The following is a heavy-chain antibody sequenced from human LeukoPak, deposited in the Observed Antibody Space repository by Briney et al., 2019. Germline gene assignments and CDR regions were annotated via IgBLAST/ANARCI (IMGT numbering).Heavy chain of an antibody. J-gene: IGHJ3*02. V-gene: IGHV4-4*07. Sequence: ASETLSLTCTVSGGSISSYYWSWIRQPAGKGLEWIGRIYTSGSTNYNPSLKSRVTMSVDTSKNQFSLKLSSVTAADTAVYYCAREPRGSGSYDDAFDIWGQGTMVTVSS. CDR2: IYTSGST. CDR3: AREPRGSGSYDDAFDI. D-gene: IGHD1-26*01. CDR1: GGSISSYY.